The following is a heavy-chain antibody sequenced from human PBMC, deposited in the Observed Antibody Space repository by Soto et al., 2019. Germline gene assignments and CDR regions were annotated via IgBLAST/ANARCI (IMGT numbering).Heavy chain of an antibody. CDR3: ARTGYYYDSSGYINPTNFDY. CDR1: GGSISSGGYY. D-gene: IGHD3-22*01. Sequence: PSETLSLTCTVSGGSISSGGYYWSWIRQHPGKGLEWIGYIYYSGSTYYNPSLKSRVTISVDTSKNQFSLKLSSVTAADTAVYYCARTGYYYDSSGYINPTNFDYWGQGTLVTVSS. V-gene: IGHV4-31*03. J-gene: IGHJ4*02. CDR2: IYYSGST.